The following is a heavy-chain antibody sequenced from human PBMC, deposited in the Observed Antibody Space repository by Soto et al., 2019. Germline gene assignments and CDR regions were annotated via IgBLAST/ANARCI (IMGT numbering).Heavy chain of an antibody. J-gene: IGHJ4*02. V-gene: IGHV4-30-2*01. CDR3: ARGDCSGGSCYPTVTTFFDY. Sequence: SSETLSLTCAVSGGSISSGGYSWSWIRQPPGKGLEWIGYIYHSGSTYYNPSLKSRVTISVDRSKNQFSLKLSSVTAADTAVYYCARGDCSGGSCYPTVTTFFDYWGQGTLVTVSS. CDR2: IYHSGST. CDR1: GGSISSGGYS. D-gene: IGHD2-15*01.